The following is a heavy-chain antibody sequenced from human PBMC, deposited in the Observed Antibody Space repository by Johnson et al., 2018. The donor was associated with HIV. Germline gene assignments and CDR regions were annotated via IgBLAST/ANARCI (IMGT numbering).Heavy chain of an antibody. CDR1: GFTFDDYG. J-gene: IGHJ3*02. CDR3: ARDSYDISGQQHDAFDI. V-gene: IGHV3-20*04. D-gene: IGHD3-22*01. Sequence: VQLVESGGGVVRPGGSLRLSCTASGFTFDDYGMSWVRQAPGKGLEWVSGIHWNGGSTGYADSVKGRFTIPRDNAKNSLYLQMNSLRAEDTAVYYCARDSYDISGQQHDAFDIWGQGTMVTVSS. CDR2: IHWNGGST.